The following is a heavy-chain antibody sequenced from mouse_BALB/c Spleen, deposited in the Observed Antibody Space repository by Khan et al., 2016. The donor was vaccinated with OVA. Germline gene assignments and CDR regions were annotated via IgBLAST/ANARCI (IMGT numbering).Heavy chain of an antibody. J-gene: IGHJ3*01. Sequence: QVQLKESGAELAKPGASVKMSCKASGYTFTSYWTHWVKQRPGQGLEWIGYINPSTDYTDYNQKFKDKATLTVDKSSSTAYMQLTSLTSEDSAVYYCVNHGSSSAWFTYWGQGTLVTVSA. V-gene: IGHV1-7*01. CDR2: INPSTDYT. CDR3: VNHGSSSAWFTY. D-gene: IGHD1-1*01. CDR1: GYTFTSYW.